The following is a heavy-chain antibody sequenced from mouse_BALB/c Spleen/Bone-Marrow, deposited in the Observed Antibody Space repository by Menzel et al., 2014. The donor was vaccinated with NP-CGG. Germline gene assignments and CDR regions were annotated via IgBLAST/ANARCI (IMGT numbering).Heavy chain of an antibody. CDR3: ARRGIYYSPREYFDF. J-gene: IGHJ2*01. V-gene: IGHV1-80*01. CDR1: GYGFSTYW. CDR2: IYPGDGDT. Sequence: VQLQQSGAELVRHGSSVKISCKASGYGFSTYWMHWVKQRPGQGLEWIGQIYPGDGDTNYNGKFKTKATLTADKSSSTAYMQLSSLTSEDSAVFFCARRGIYYSPREYFDFWGQGTTLTVSS. D-gene: IGHD1-1*01.